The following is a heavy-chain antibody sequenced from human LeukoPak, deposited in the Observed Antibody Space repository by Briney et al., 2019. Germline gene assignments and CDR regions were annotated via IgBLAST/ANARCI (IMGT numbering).Heavy chain of an antibody. CDR3: ARHDWFDP. Sequence: GGSLRLSCAVSGFTVSGDYMSWVRQAPGKGLEWVSVIYSGGSTYYADSVKGRFPISRDNSKNTLYLQMNSLRVEDTAVYYCARHDWFDPWGQGTLVTVSS. V-gene: IGHV3-53*01. J-gene: IGHJ5*02. CDR1: GFTVSGDY. CDR2: IYSGGST.